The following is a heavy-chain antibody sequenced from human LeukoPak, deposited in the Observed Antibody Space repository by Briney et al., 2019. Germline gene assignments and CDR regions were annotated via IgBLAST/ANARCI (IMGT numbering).Heavy chain of an antibody. D-gene: IGHD3-10*01. V-gene: IGHV1-46*01. Sequence: ASVKVSCKASGYTFTSYYMHWVRQAPGQGLEWMGIINPSGDSTSYAQKFQSRVTMTRDMTTSTVYMELSSLRSEDTGVYYCARDPVVRGSLRKGYYYYMDVWGKGTTVTVSS. J-gene: IGHJ6*03. CDR2: INPSGDST. CDR1: GYTFTSYY. CDR3: ARDPVVRGSLRKGYYYYMDV.